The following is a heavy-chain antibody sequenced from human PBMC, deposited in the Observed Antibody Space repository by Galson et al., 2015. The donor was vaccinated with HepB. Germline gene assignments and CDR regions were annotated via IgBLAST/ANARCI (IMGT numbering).Heavy chain of an antibody. V-gene: IGHV1-18*01. CDR3: ARDPGSQWLLVSDRLDS. J-gene: IGHJ4*02. CDR2: INTYNGHR. Sequence: SVKVSCKAFGYPFTSYGITWVRQAPGQGLEWMGWINTYNGHRNYAQNLQGRVTLTADTSTSTAYMELRSLTSNDTAVYYCARDPGSQWLLVSDRLDSWGQGTLVTVSS. D-gene: IGHD2-15*01. CDR1: GYPFTSYG.